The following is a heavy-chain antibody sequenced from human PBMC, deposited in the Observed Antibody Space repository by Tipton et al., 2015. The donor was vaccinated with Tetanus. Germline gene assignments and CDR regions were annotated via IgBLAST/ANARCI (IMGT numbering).Heavy chain of an antibody. Sequence: LRLSCTVSGGSINSPDYSWGWIRQPPGKGLEWIGYIYQSGSTSYNPSLATRVTITADKSKNQFSLNLRSVTAADTAIYYCARGGDNLTFQRPTGRWFDPWGHGTLVTVSS. D-gene: IGHD1-1*01. V-gene: IGHV4-30-2*01. J-gene: IGHJ5*02. CDR1: GGSINSPDYS. CDR2: IYQSGST. CDR3: ARGGDNLTFQRPTGRWFDP.